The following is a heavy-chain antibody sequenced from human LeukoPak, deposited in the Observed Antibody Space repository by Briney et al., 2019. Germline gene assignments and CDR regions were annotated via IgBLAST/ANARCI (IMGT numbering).Heavy chain of an antibody. J-gene: IGHJ6*03. Sequence: SETLSLTCTVSGGSLTSTSHYWDWVRQPPGKGLEWLGSIYSSGSTYYNPSLKSRVTVSFDTSKNQFSLSLTSVTAADTAVYYCTKRRGYSFGFDYYYMDVWGKGTTVTVSS. V-gene: IGHV4-39*01. CDR1: GGSLTSTSHY. CDR2: IYSSGST. CDR3: TKRRGYSFGFDYYYMDV. D-gene: IGHD5-18*01.